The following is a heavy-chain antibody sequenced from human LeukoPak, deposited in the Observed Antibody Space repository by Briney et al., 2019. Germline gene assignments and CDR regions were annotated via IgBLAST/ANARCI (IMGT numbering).Heavy chain of an antibody. CDR1: GFTFSNYW. J-gene: IGHJ4*02. Sequence: GGSLRLSCAASGFTFSNYWMHWVRQAPGKGLVWVSRISPDGSSTSYGDSVKGRFTISRDNAKNSLDLQMNSLRADDTAIYYCARSKIDYWGQGTLVTVSS. CDR2: ISPDGSST. V-gene: IGHV3-74*01. D-gene: IGHD4-11*01. CDR3: ARSKIDY.